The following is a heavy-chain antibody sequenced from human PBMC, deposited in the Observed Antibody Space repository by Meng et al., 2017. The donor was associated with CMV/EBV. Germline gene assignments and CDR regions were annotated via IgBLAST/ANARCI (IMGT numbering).Heavy chain of an antibody. CDR1: GFTFSSYS. V-gene: IGHV3-21*01. CDR2: ISSSSSYI. CDR3: ARVRGSSWYDEVDYYYYYGMDV. Sequence: GGSLRLSCAASGFTFSSYSMNWVRQAPGKGLEWVSSISSSSSYIYYEDSVKGRFTISRDNAKNKLYLQMNSLRAEDTAVYYCARVRGSSWYDEVDYYYYYGMDVWGQGTTVTVSS. J-gene: IGHJ6*02. D-gene: IGHD6-13*01.